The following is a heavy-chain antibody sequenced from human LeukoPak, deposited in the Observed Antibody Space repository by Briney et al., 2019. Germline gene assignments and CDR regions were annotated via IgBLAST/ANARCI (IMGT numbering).Heavy chain of an antibody. J-gene: IGHJ3*02. CDR3: ARDWAGGAADAFDI. CDR1: GYTFTSYY. CDR2: INPTGDST. D-gene: IGHD4-23*01. V-gene: IGHV1-46*01. Sequence: ASVKVSCKASGYTFTSYYMHWVRQAPGQGLEWMGIINPTGDSTTYAQKFQGKITMTRDTSTSTAYMELSRLRSDDTAVYYCARDWAGGAADAFDIWGQGTMVTVSS.